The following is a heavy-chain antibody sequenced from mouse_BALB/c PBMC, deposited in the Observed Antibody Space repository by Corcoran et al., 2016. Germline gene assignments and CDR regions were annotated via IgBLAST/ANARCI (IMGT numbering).Heavy chain of an antibody. Sequence: EIQLQQTGPERVKPGASVKISGKASGYSFTDYIMLWVKQSHGKSLEWIGNINPYYGSTSYNLKFKGKATLTVDKSSSTAYMQLNSLTSEDSAVYYCARRDGNFWYFDVWGAGTTVTVSS. CDR1: GYSFTDYI. J-gene: IGHJ1*01. D-gene: IGHD2-1*01. V-gene: IGHV1-39*01. CDR3: ARRDGNFWYFDV. CDR2: INPYYGST.